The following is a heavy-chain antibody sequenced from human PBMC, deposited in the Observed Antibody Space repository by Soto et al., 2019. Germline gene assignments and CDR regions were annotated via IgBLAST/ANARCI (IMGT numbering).Heavy chain of an antibody. CDR3: ANEGSYYDFDY. CDR1: GFTFSSYS. Sequence: GGSLRLSCAASGFTFSSYSMSWGRQAPGKRLEWFSASSGSGGSTYYADSVKGWFTSSRDNSKNTLYLQMNSLRAEDTAVYYCANEGSYYDFDYWGQGTRVTVFS. CDR2: SSGSGGST. D-gene: IGHD1-26*01. J-gene: IGHJ4*02. V-gene: IGHV3-23*01.